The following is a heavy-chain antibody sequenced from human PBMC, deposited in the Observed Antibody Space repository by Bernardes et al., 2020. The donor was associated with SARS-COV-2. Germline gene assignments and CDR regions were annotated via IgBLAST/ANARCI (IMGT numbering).Heavy chain of an antibody. CDR1: GGSISSYY. CDR2: IYYSGST. J-gene: IGHJ6*02. CDR3: ALARGYCSSTSCYSYYGMDV. Sequence: SETLSLTCTVSGGSISSYYWSWIRQPPGKGLEWIGYIYYSGSTNYNPSLKSRVTISVDTSKNQFSLKLSSVTAADTAVYYCALARGYCSSTSCYSYYGMDVWGQGTTVTVSS. D-gene: IGHD2-2*02. V-gene: IGHV4-59*01.